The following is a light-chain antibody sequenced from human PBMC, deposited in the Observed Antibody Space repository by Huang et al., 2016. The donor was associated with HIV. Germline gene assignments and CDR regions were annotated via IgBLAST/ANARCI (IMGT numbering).Light chain of an antibody. CDR3: QQRSKWPLT. J-gene: IGKJ4*01. Sequence: EIVLTQLPVTLSLSPGDRATLSCRASQSIGTYLAWYQQKSGQAPRLLIYDVSHRAAGVPSRFSASGSETDFTLTIASLDPDDFAIYHCQQRSKWPLTFGGGTKVEMK. V-gene: IGKV3-11*01. CDR1: QSIGTY. CDR2: DVS.